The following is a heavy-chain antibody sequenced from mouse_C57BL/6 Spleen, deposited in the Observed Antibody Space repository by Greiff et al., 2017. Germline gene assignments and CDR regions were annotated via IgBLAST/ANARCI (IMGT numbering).Heavy chain of an antibody. J-gene: IGHJ2*01. Sequence: QVQLKESGAELVRPGTSVKVSCKASGYAFTNYLIEWVKQRPGQGLEWIGVINPGSGGNNYNEKFKGKATLTADKSSSTAYMQLSSLTSEDSAVYFCARLTTELAPDYWGQGTTLTVSS. CDR2: INPGSGGN. CDR3: ARLTTELAPDY. D-gene: IGHD1-1*01. V-gene: IGHV1-54*01. CDR1: GYAFTNYL.